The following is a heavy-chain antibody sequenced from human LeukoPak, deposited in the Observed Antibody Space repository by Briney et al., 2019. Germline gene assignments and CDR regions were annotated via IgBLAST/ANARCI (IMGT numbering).Heavy chain of an antibody. CDR2: INPNSGGT. J-gene: IGHJ4*02. CDR3: ARDLGYCSSTSCYVIDY. V-gene: IGHV1-2*06. Sequence: ASVKVSCKASGYTFTGNYMHWVRQAPGQGLEWMGRINPNSGGTNYAQKFQGRVTMTRDSSISTAYMELSRLRSDDTAVYYCARDLGYCSSTSCYVIDYWGQGTLVTVSS. D-gene: IGHD2-2*01. CDR1: GYTFTGNY.